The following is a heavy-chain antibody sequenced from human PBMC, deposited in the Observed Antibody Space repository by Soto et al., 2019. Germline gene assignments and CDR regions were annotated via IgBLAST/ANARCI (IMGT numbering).Heavy chain of an antibody. V-gene: IGHV4-38-2*01. J-gene: IGHJ4*02. CDR3: ASIESSGWSRRYYFDY. Sequence: PSETLSLTCAVSGYSISSGYYWGWIRQPPGKGLEWIGSIYHSGSTYYNPSLKSRVTISVDTSKNQFSLKLSSVTAADTAVYYCASIESSGWSRRYYFDYWGQGTLVTVPQ. D-gene: IGHD6-19*01. CDR2: IYHSGST. CDR1: GYSISSGYY.